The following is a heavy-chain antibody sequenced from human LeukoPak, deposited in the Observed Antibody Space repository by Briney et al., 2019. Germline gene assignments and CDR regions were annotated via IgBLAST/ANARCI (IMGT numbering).Heavy chain of an antibody. CDR1: GGSISSSSYY. CDR2: IYYSGST. J-gene: IGHJ3*02. Sequence: SETLSLTCTVSGGSISSSSYYWGWIRQPPGKGLEWIGSIYYSGSTYYNPSLKSRVTISVDTSKNQFSLKLSSVTAADTAVYYCARDRVGRYCSSTSCATFRAFDIWGQGTMVTVSS. D-gene: IGHD2-2*01. CDR3: ARDRVGRYCSSTSCATFRAFDI. V-gene: IGHV4-39*07.